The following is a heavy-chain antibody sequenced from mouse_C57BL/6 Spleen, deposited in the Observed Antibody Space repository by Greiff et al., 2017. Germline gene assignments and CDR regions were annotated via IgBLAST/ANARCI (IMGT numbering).Heavy chain of an antibody. Sequence: VQLQQSGTELVKPGASVKLSCKASGYTFTSYWMHWVKQRPGQGLEWIGNINPSNGGTNYNEKFKSKATLTVDKSSSTAYMQLSSLTSADSAVYYWARWDYETLFDYWGQGTTLTVSS. J-gene: IGHJ2*01. V-gene: IGHV1-53*01. CDR3: ARWDYETLFDY. CDR2: INPSNGGT. CDR1: GYTFTSYW. D-gene: IGHD2-4*01.